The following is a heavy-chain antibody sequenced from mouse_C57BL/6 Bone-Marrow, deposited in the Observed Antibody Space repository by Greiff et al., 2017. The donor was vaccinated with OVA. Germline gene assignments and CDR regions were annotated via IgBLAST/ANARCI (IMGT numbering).Heavy chain of an antibody. J-gene: IGHJ4*01. CDR2: INPSNGGT. CDR1: GYTFTSYW. CDR3: AREVTTNYYAMGY. Sequence: VQLQQPGTELVKPGASVTLSCKASGYTFTSYWMHWVKQRPGQGLEWIGNINPSNGGTNYNEKFKSKATLTVDKSSSTAYMQLSSLTSEDSAVYYCAREVTTNYYAMGYWGQGTSVTVSS. D-gene: IGHD2-2*01. V-gene: IGHV1-53*01.